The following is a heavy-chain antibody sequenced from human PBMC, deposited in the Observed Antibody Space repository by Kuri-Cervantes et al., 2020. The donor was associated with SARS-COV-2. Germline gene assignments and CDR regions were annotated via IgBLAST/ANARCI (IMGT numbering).Heavy chain of an antibody. D-gene: IGHD6-6*01. V-gene: IGHV3-23*01. CDR2: ISGSGGST. J-gene: IGHJ6*03. CDR1: GFTFSSYA. CDR3: AKAYSSSSSGYYYMDV. Sequence: GGSLRLSCAASGFTFSSYAMSWVRQAPGKGLEWVSAISGSGGSTHYADSVKGRFTISRENAKNSLYLQMNSLRAEDTALYYCAKAYSSSSSGYYYMDVWGKGTTVTVSS.